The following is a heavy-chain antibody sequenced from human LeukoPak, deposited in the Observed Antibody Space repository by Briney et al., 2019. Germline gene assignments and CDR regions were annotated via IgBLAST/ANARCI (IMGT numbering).Heavy chain of an antibody. D-gene: IGHD3-9*01. CDR3: AGSNYDILTGLEGGFDY. CDR1: GYTFTGYY. V-gene: IGHV1-2*02. J-gene: IGHJ4*02. Sequence: GASVKVSCKASGYTFTGYYMHWVRQAPGQGLEWMGWINPNSGGTNYAQKSQGRVTMTRDTSISTAYMELSRLRSDDTAVYYCAGSNYDILTGLEGGFDYWGQGTLVTVSS. CDR2: INPNSGGT.